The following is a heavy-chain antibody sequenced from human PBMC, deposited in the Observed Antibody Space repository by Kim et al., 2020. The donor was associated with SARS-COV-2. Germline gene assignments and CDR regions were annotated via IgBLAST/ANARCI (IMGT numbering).Heavy chain of an antibody. D-gene: IGHD2-21*01. V-gene: IGHV3-7*01. Sequence: FVESGKGRFIIPRENAKNSLYLQMNSLRVEDTAVYYCARGLWTFDYWGQGVLVTVSS. J-gene: IGHJ4*02. CDR3: ARGLWTFDY.